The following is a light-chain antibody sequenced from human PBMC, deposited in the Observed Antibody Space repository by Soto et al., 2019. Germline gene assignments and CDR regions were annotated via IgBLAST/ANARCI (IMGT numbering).Light chain of an antibody. CDR3: QQYNNWPYT. J-gene: IGKJ2*01. V-gene: IGKV3-15*01. CDR2: GAS. Sequence: EIVMTQSPATLSVSPGERATLSCRASQSVSSNLAWYQQKPGQAPWLLIYGASTRATGIPARFSGSGSETEFSLTISSLQSEDFADYYCQQYNNWPYTFGQGTKLEIK. CDR1: QSVSSN.